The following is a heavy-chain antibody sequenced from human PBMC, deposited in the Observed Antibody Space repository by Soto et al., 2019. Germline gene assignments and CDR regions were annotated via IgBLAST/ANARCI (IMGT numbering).Heavy chain of an antibody. V-gene: IGHV1-69*13. CDR1: GGTFSSYA. D-gene: IGHD3-22*01. CDR3: ARDLNSLLYYYDSSGPYYYYGMDV. CDR2: IIPIFGTA. J-gene: IGHJ6*02. Sequence: ASVKVSCKASGGTFSSYAISWVRQAPGQGLEWMGGIIPIFGTANYAQKFQGRVTITADESTSTAYMELSSLRSEDTAVYYCARDLNSLLYYYDSSGPYYYYGMDVWCQGTTVTVSS.